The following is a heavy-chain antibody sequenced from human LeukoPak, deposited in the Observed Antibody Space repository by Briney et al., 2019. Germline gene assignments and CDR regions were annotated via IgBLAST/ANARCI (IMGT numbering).Heavy chain of an antibody. Sequence: GGSLRLSCAASGFTFSTYGMSWVRQAPGKGLEWVSAISNSGGSTFYADSVKGRFTISRDNSKNTLYLQMNSLRAEDTAVYYCAREWLWRDYYYMDVWGKGTTVTISS. J-gene: IGHJ6*03. CDR3: AREWLWRDYYYMDV. CDR2: ISNSGGST. CDR1: GFTFSTYG. D-gene: IGHD3-22*01. V-gene: IGHV3-23*01.